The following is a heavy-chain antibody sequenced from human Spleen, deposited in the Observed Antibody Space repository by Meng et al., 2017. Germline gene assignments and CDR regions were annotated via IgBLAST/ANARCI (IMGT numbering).Heavy chain of an antibody. D-gene: IGHD3-10*01. V-gene: IGHV4-39*07. CDR1: GGPITTSGYY. J-gene: IGHJ1*01. CDR3: LRGSGGSV. CDR2: IPHRGSS. Sequence: QLQLQESGPGLVKPSETLSLTCTVSGGPITTSGYYWGWIRQPPGKGLEWIGEIPHRGSSAYNPSLKSRVSMSIDKSKNQFSLKLTSVTAADTAVYHCLRGSGGSVWGQGTLVTVSS.